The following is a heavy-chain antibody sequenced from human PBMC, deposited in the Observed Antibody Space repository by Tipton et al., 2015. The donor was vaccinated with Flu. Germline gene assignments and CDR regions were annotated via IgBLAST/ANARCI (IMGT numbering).Heavy chain of an antibody. Sequence: VQLVQSGAEVKKPGESLKISCKGSGCSFTSHWIGWVRQMPGKGLEWMGILYPVDSDTRYSPSFQGQVTISADKSIGTAYLQWSSLEASDTAMYFCVRRDDYGVHAWFDPWGQGTLVTVSS. V-gene: IGHV5-51*03. CDR2: LYPVDSDT. CDR1: GCSFTSHW. D-gene: IGHD4-17*01. J-gene: IGHJ5*02. CDR3: VRRDDYGVHAWFDP.